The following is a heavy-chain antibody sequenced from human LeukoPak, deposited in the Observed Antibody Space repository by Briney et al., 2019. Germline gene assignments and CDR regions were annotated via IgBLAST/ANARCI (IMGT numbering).Heavy chain of an antibody. J-gene: IGHJ4*02. V-gene: IGHV3-23*01. CDR3: AKSMVPTGKPVDDS. CDR2: ISGNAVAT. Sequence: GGSLRLSCAASGFIFSNYAMTWVRQAAGKGLEWVSSISGNAVATYYADSVKGRFTISRDNSKNTPYLQMNSLRAEDTALYYCAKSMVPTGKPVDDSWGQGTLVTVSS. D-gene: IGHD4/OR15-4a*01. CDR1: GFIFSNYA.